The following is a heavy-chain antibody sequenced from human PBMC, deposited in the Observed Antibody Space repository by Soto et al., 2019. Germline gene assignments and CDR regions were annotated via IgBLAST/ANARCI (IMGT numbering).Heavy chain of an antibody. Sequence: GASVKVSCKASGYTFTSYDINWVRQATGQGLEWMGWMNPNSGNTGYAQKFQGRVTMTRNTSISTAYMELSSLRSEDTAVYYCARNGWTYYDFWSGYTDAFGIWGQGTMVTVSS. D-gene: IGHD3-3*01. CDR3: ARNGWTYYDFWSGYTDAFGI. J-gene: IGHJ3*02. V-gene: IGHV1-8*01. CDR1: GYTFTSYD. CDR2: MNPNSGNT.